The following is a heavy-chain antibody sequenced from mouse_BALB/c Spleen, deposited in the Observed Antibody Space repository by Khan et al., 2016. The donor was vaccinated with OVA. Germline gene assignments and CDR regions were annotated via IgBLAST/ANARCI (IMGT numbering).Heavy chain of an antibody. D-gene: IGHD1-1*01. CDR1: GFTFSTYG. CDR2: INTGGAYT. CDR3: ARLAYYYNREGFAY. V-gene: IGHV5-6*01. J-gene: IGHJ3*01. Sequence: EVMLVESGGDFVRPGGSLKLSCAASGFTFSTYGMSWVRQTPDKRLAWVATINTGGAYTYYPDTVKGRFTISRDNAKNTLYLQLSSLKSEDTAIYYCARLAYYYNREGFAYWGRGTLVTVSA.